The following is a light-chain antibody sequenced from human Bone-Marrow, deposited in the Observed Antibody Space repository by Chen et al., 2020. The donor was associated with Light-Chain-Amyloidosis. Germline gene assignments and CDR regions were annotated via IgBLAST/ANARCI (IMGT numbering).Light chain of an antibody. CDR3: QVWDRRSDRPS. Sequence: SYVLPQPSSVSVAPGQTATIACGGNNIGSTSVHWYQQKPGQAPLLVVYDDSDRPSGIPERGSGSNSGNAATLTISRVEAGDEADYDCQVWDRRSDRPSFCGGTKLTVL. J-gene: IGLJ3*02. V-gene: IGLV3-21*02. CDR2: DDS. CDR1: NIGSTS.